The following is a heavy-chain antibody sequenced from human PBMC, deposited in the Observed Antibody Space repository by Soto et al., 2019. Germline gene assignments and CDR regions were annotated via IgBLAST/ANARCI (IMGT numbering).Heavy chain of an antibody. D-gene: IGHD3-22*01. V-gene: IGHV3-30*18. J-gene: IGHJ4*02. CDR2: ISYDGSNK. Sequence: PGGSLRLSCAASGFTFSSYGMHWVRQAPGKGLEWVAVISYDGSNKYYANSVKGRFTISRDNSKNTLYLQMNSLRAEDTAVYYCAKDFWYYYDSSGYEIDYWGQGT. CDR1: GFTFSSYG. CDR3: AKDFWYYYDSSGYEIDY.